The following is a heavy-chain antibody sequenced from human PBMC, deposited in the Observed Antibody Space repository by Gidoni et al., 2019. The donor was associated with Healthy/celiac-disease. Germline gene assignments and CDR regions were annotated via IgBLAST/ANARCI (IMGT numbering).Heavy chain of an antibody. CDR3: ARAGTAMVTGYYYGMDV. Sequence: QVQLVESGGGVVQPGRSVRLSCAASGFTFSSCAMHWVRQAPGKGLEWVAVISYDGSNKYYADSVKGRFTISRDNSKNTLYLQMNSLRAEDTAVYYCARAGTAMVTGYYYGMDVWGQGTTFTVSS. V-gene: IGHV3-30-3*01. D-gene: IGHD5-18*01. CDR2: ISYDGSNK. J-gene: IGHJ6*02. CDR1: GFTFSSCA.